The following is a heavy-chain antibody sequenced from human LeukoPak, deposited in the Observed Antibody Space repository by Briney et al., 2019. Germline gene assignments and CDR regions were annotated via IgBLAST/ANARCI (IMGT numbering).Heavy chain of an antibody. CDR1: GYTFTGYY. CDR3: ARAMAARLHYFDY. CDR2: INPNSGGT. D-gene: IGHD6-6*01. J-gene: IGHJ4*02. V-gene: IGHV1-2*02. Sequence: ASVKVSCEASGYTFTGYYMHWVRQAPGQGLEWMGWINPNSGGTNYAQKFQGRVTMTRDTSISTAYMELSRLRSDDTAVYYCARAMAARLHYFDYWGQGTLVTVSS.